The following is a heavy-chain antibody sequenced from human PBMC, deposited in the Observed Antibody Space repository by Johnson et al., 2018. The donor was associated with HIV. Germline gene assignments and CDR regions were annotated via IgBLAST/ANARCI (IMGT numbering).Heavy chain of an antibody. CDR1: GFTFSNYG. V-gene: IGHV3-30*03. CDR2: ILYDGSNQ. CDR3: AREVDAFDM. Sequence: QVQLVESGGGVVQPGRSLRLSCAASGFTFSNYGMHWVRQSPGRGLEWVAVILYDGSNQFYADSVKGRFTISRDNSKNTLYLEMYSLRAEDTAVYYCAREVDAFDMWGQGTLVTVSS. J-gene: IGHJ3*02.